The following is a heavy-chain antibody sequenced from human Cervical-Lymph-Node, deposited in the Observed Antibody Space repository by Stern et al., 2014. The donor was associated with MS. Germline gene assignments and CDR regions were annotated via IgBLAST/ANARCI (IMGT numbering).Heavy chain of an antibody. Sequence: VQLVESGAEVKKPGASVKVSCKTSGYIFTGYYIHWVRQAPGQGLEWMGWINPNTGGTKYAQKFQGRVTMSSDTSISAAYVELSSLTSDDTAVYYCARDQRGITIFGVVTDYYYLGMDVWGQGTTVTVSS. V-gene: IGHV1-2*02. CDR1: GYIFTGYY. J-gene: IGHJ6*02. CDR3: ARDQRGITIFGVVTDYYYLGMDV. D-gene: IGHD3-3*01. CDR2: INPNTGGT.